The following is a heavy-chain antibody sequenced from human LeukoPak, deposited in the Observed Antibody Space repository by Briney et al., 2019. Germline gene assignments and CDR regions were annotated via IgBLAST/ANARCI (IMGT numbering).Heavy chain of an antibody. CDR2: ISSSSNTI. CDR3: ARDILTEQAYSGYDN. D-gene: IGHD5-12*01. V-gene: IGHV3-48*02. J-gene: IGHJ4*02. CDR1: GFTFSSYS. Sequence: TGGSLRLSCAASGFTFSSYSMNWVRQAPGKGLEWVSYISSSSNTIYYADSVKGRFTISRDNAKNSLYLQMNSLRDEDTAVYYCARDILTEQAYSGYDNWGQGTLVTVSS.